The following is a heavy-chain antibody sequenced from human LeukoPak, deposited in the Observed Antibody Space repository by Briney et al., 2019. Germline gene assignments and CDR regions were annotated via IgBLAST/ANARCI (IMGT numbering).Heavy chain of an antibody. CDR1: GYTFTGYY. J-gene: IGHJ5*02. CDR2: INPNSGDT. D-gene: IGHD3-3*01. CDR3: AREGSAYAP. Sequence: ASVKASCKASGYTFTGYYMHWVRQAPRQGLEWMGWINPNSGDTNYAQKFQGRVTMTRDTSISTAYMELIRLTSDDTAVYYCAREGSAYAPWGQGTLVTVSS. V-gene: IGHV1-2*02.